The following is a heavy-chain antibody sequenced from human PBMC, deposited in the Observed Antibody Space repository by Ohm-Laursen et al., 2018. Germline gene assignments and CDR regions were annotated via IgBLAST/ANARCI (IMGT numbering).Heavy chain of an antibody. CDR1: GVTFSSYA. V-gene: IGHV1-69*13. CDR2: IIPIFGTA. CDR3: ARHYGITGTDYYYYGMDV. Sequence: SVKVSCKASGVTFSSYAISWVRQAPGQGLEWMGGIIPIFGTANYAQKFQGRVTITADESTSTAYMELSSLRSEDTAVYYCARHYGITGTDYYYYGMDVWGQGTTVTVSS. D-gene: IGHD1-7*01. J-gene: IGHJ6*02.